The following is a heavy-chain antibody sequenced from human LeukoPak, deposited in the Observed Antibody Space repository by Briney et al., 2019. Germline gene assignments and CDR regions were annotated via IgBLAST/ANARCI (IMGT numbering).Heavy chain of an antibody. V-gene: IGHV3-23*01. CDR1: GFTFSSYA. CDR3: ARRSYCSGGSCYATPPDY. D-gene: IGHD2-15*01. J-gene: IGHJ4*02. CDR2: FGGSGGST. Sequence: GGSLRLSCAASGFTFSSYAMSWVRQAPGKGLECISGFGGSGGSTYYADSVKGRFTISRDNSKNTLYLQMNSLRAEDTAVYYCARRSYCSGGSCYATPPDYWGQGTLVTVSS.